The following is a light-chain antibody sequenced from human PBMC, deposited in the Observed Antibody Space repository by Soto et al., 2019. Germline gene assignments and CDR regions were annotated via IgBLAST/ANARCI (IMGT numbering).Light chain of an antibody. CDR1: SSNIGSNY. CDR3: AAWDDRLSGPV. V-gene: IGLV1-47*01. CDR2: RND. J-gene: IGLJ3*02. Sequence: QSVVTQPPSASGTPGQRFTISCSGSSSNIGSNYVYWYQQFPGTAPKVLIYRNDLRPSGVPDRFSGSKSGTSASLAIGGLRSEDEADYYCAAWDDRLSGPVFGGGTKLTVL.